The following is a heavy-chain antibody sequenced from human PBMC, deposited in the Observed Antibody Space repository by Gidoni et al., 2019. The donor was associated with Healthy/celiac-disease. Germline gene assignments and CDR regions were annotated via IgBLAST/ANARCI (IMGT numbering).Heavy chain of an antibody. CDR1: GGSISSGSYS. J-gene: IGHJ6*02. Sequence: QVQLQESGPGLVTPSQPLSLTCPVSGGSISSGSYSGSWLRQPAGKGLEWIGRIYPSGITTYNPSLKSRVTMSVDTSKNQFSLKLSSVTAADTAVYYCARGICSSTSCYYYYYGMDVWGQGTTVTVSS. D-gene: IGHD2-2*01. CDR2: IYPSGIT. V-gene: IGHV4-61*02. CDR3: ARGICSSTSCYYYYYGMDV.